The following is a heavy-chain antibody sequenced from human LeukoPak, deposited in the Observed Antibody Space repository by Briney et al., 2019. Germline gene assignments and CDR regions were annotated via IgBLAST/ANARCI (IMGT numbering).Heavy chain of an antibody. Sequence: SETLSLTCTVSGGSISSSSYYWGWIRQPPGKGLEWIGSIYYSGSTYYNPSLKSRVTISVDTSKNQFSLKLSSVTAADTAVYYCVRDTGANIRPNWFDPWGQGTLVTVSS. D-gene: IGHD4-11*01. V-gene: IGHV4-39*07. CDR3: VRDTGANIRPNWFDP. J-gene: IGHJ5*02. CDR1: GGSISSSSYY. CDR2: IYYSGST.